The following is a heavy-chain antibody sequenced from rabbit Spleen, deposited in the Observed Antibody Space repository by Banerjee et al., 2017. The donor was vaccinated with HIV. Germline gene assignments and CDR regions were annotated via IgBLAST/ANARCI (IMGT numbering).Heavy chain of an antibody. CDR1: GVSLNDKDV. V-gene: IGHV1S40*01. J-gene: IGHJ4*01. D-gene: IGHD2-1*01. CDR2: INIVTGKS. Sequence: QSLEESGGGLVQPEGSLKLSCTASGVSLNDKDVMCWVRQAPGKGLEWIACINIVTGKSVYASWAKGRFTMSRTSSTTVTLQMTSLTAADTATYFCARGSATMTMVITGYYLYLWGQGTLVTVS. CDR3: ARGSATMTMVITGYYLYL.